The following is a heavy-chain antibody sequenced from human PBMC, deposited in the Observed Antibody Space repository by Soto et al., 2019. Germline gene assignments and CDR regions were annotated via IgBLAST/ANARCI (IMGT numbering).Heavy chain of an antibody. J-gene: IGHJ3*02. Sequence: GGSLRLSCAASGFTFSSYAMHWVRQAPGKGLEWVAVISYDGSNKYYADSVKGRFTISRDNSKNTLYLQMNSLRAEDTAVYYCARVTGSLRTGAFDIWGQGTMVTVS. CDR1: GFTFSSYA. CDR3: ARVTGSLRTGAFDI. V-gene: IGHV3-30-3*01. D-gene: IGHD2-15*01. CDR2: ISYDGSNK.